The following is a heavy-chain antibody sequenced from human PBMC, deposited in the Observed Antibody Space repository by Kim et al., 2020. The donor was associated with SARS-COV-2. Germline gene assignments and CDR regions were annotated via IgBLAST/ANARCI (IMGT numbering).Heavy chain of an antibody. Sequence: ASVKVSCKASGYTFTSYDINWVRQASGQGLEWMGWMNPNSGNTGYAQKFQGRVTMTRNTSITTAYMELSSLRSEDTAVYYCARGEIITMFGVVITAWWVDPWGQGALGSVSS. D-gene: IGHD3-3*01. V-gene: IGHV1-8*01. J-gene: IGHJ5*02. CDR3: ARGEIITMFGVVITAWWVDP. CDR2: MNPNSGNT. CDR1: GYTFTSYD.